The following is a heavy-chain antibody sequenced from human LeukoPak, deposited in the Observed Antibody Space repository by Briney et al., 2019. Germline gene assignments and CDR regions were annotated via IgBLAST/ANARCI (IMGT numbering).Heavy chain of an antibody. Sequence: SETLSLTCTVSGGSISSYYWSWIRQPPGKGLEWIGYIYYSGTTSYNPSLKNRVTISVDTSNNQFSLKLSSVTAADTAVYYCARYLSSGLDYWGQGTLVTVSS. CDR1: GGSISSYY. D-gene: IGHD3-10*01. V-gene: IGHV4-59*01. CDR2: IYYSGTT. CDR3: ARYLSSGLDY. J-gene: IGHJ4*02.